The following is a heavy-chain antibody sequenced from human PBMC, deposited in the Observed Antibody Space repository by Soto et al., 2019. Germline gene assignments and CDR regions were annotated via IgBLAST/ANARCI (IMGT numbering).Heavy chain of an antibody. CDR2: ISSSGSTI. V-gene: IGHV3-48*03. D-gene: IGHD2-15*01. CDR3: AKDLRYSRQYYYYYGMDV. Sequence: PGGSLRLSCAASGFTFSSYEMNWVRQAPGKGLEWVSYISSSGSTIYYADSVKGRFTISRDNAKNSLYLQMNSLRAEDTAVYYCAKDLRYSRQYYYYYGMDVWGQGTTVTVSS. CDR1: GFTFSSYE. J-gene: IGHJ6*02.